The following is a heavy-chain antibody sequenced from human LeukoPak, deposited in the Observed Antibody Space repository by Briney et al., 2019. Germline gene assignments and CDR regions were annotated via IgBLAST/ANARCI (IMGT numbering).Heavy chain of an antibody. V-gene: IGHV3-9*01. J-gene: IGHJ4*02. CDR1: GFTFDDYA. CDR3: AKDVGYSSGCPDY. CDR2: ISWNSGSI. D-gene: IGHD6-19*01. Sequence: GGSLRLSCAASGFTFDDYAMHWVRQAPGKGLEWVSGISWNSGSIGYADSVKGRFTISRDNAKNSLYLQMNSLRAEDTALYYCAKDVGYSSGCPDYWGQGTLVTDSS.